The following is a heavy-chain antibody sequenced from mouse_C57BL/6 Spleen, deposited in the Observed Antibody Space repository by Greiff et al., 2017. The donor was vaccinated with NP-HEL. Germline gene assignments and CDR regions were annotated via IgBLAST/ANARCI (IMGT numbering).Heavy chain of an antibody. CDR2: IYPGDGDT. J-gene: IGHJ4*01. Sequence: VKLQQSGAELVKPGASVKISCKASGYAFSSYWMNWVKQRPGKGLEWIGQIYPGDGDTNYNGKFKGKATLTADKSSSTAYMQLSSLTSEDSAVYFCANYGSSYVDYAMDYWGQGTSVTVSS. CDR3: ANYGSSYVDYAMDY. CDR1: GYAFSSYW. V-gene: IGHV1-80*01. D-gene: IGHD1-1*01.